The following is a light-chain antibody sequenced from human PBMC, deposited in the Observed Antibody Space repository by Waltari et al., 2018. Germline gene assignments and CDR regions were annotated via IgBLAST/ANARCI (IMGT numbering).Light chain of an antibody. Sequence: QSVLTQPPSVSGAPGQRVPISCTGSSSNIGAGYDVHWYQQLPGTAPKLLIYANNKRPSGVPDRCSGARSGTAASLAIAGLQAEDEANYYCQSFDRSLSGSGVFGGGTKLTVL. V-gene: IGLV1-40*01. J-gene: IGLJ2*01. CDR3: QSFDRSLSGSGV. CDR2: ANN. CDR1: SSNIGAGYD.